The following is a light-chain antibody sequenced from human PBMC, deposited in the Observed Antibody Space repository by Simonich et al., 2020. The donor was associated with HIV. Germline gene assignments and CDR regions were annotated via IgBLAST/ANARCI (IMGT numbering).Light chain of an antibody. J-gene: IGKJ2*01. CDR1: QSVLYSSNNKNY. CDR3: QQYYDSPYT. V-gene: IGKV4-1*01. Sequence: DIVMTQSPDSLAVSLGERATINCKSSQSVLYSSNNKNYLTWYHRKPGQPPELLIYWASTREAGVPDRISGSGSGTDFTLTISSLQAEDVAVYYCQQYYDSPYTFGQGTKLEIK. CDR2: WAS.